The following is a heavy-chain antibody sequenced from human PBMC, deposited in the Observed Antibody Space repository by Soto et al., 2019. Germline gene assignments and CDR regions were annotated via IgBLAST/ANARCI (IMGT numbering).Heavy chain of an antibody. V-gene: IGHV3-30-3*01. CDR1: WCTFGAYG. D-gene: IGHD3-10*01. Sequence: AVASQRVSWAASWCTFGAYGVHWVRQAPGKGLEWVALISYDGSNEYYVDSGKGRFTISRENSKKTLYLQMNSLREEDTAVYYCARGSAGDYISGTLRDRGQGTLVTVSS. CDR2: ISYDGSNE. J-gene: IGHJ4*02. CDR3: ARGSAGDYISGTLRD.